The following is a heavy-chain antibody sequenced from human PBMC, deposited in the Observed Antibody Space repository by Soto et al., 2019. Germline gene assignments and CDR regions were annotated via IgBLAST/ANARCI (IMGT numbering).Heavy chain of an antibody. Sequence: SETLSLTCAVYGGSFSGYYWSWIRQPPGKGLEWIGEINHSGSTNYNPSLKSRVTISVDTSKNQFSLKLSSVTAADTAVYYCARGGFGVVVVPRYFQHWGQGTLVTVSS. CDR2: INHSGST. J-gene: IGHJ1*01. V-gene: IGHV4-34*01. CDR1: GGSFSGYY. CDR3: ARGGFGVVVVPRYFQH. D-gene: IGHD2-15*01.